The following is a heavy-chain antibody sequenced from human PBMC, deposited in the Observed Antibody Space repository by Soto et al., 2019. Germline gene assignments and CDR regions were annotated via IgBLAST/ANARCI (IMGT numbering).Heavy chain of an antibody. D-gene: IGHD3-10*01. V-gene: IGHV4-30-2*01. CDR1: GGSITRCGYS. CDR3: ALWTYNYFDP. J-gene: IGHJ5*02. CDR2: IYHSGST. Sequence: SETRSRTWGVSGGSITRCGYSWSWIRQAPGKGLEWIGYIYHSGSTYYNPSLRSRVTFSVDRSKNQLSLRLRSVTAADTAVYYCALWTYNYFDPWGQGTLVTVSS.